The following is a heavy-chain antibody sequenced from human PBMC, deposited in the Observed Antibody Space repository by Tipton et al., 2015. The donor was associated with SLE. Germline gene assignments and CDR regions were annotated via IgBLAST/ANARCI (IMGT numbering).Heavy chain of an antibody. CDR3: ARDRNPIYYYYGMDV. CDR1: GDSISSHY. V-gene: IGHV4-59*11. D-gene: IGHD1-14*01. Sequence: TLSLTCSVSGDSISSHYWNWIRQPPGKGLEWIGYISYSGSTNYSPSLKSRVTISLDTSKTQFSLKLTSVTAADTAVYYSARDRNPIYYYYGMDVWGRGTTVTVSS. J-gene: IGHJ6*02. CDR2: ISYSGST.